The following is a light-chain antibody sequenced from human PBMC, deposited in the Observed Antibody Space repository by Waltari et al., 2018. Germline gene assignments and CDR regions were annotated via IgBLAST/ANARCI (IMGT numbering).Light chain of an antibody. CDR1: QGIGNY. CDR3: QKYNSAWT. V-gene: IGKV1-27*01. Sequence: DIQMTHSPSSLSASVGDRVTITCRASQGIGNYLDWYQQTPGKVPKLLIYAASTLQSGVPSRFSGSGSGTDFTLTISSLQPEDVATYYCQKYNSAWTFGQGTKVEIK. J-gene: IGKJ1*01. CDR2: AAS.